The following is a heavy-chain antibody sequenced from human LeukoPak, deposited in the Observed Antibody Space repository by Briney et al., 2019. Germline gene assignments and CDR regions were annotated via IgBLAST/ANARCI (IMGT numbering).Heavy chain of an antibody. CDR2: IYHSGTT. CDR1: GGSISNRSYY. V-gene: IGHV4-39*01. Sequence: SETLSLTCTVSGGSISNRSYYWDWLRQPPGQGLEWIGSIYHSGTTNYNPSLMRRVTIYVDTSKNQFSLRLSSVTAADTAVYYCARRYGSGSYVDYWGQGTVVSVSS. CDR3: ARRYGSGSYVDY. D-gene: IGHD3-10*01. J-gene: IGHJ4*02.